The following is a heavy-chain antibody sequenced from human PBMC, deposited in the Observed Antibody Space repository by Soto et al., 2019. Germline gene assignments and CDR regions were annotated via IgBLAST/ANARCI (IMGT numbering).Heavy chain of an antibody. Sequence: AVKVSCKASGCTFSSYAISWVRQAPGQGLEWMGGIIPVFGTGIYAQKFQGRVTITADKSTNTAYMEPSSLRSEDTAVYFCARVGGTGGYTYGLDYWGQGTLVTVSS. D-gene: IGHD5-18*01. J-gene: IGHJ4*02. CDR3: ARVGGTGGYTYGLDY. CDR2: IIPVFGTG. V-gene: IGHV1-69*06. CDR1: GCTFSSYA.